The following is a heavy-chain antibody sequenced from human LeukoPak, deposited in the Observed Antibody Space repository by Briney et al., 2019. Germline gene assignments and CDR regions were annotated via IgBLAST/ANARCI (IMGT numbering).Heavy chain of an antibody. Sequence: GGSLRLSCAASGFTFSSYATSWVRQAPGKGLEWVSGISGSGGTTYYADSVKGRFTISRDNSKNTLYLQMNSLRADDTAVYFCAEIRGGSGIDSWGQRTLVTVSS. J-gene: IGHJ4*02. D-gene: IGHD3-10*01. CDR2: ISGSGGTT. CDR3: AEIRGGSGIDS. V-gene: IGHV3-23*01. CDR1: GFTFSSYA.